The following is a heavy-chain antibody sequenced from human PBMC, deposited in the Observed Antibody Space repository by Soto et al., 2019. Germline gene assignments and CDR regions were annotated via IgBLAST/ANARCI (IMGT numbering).Heavy chain of an antibody. D-gene: IGHD3-3*01. CDR2: ISHSGST. Sequence: SETLALTCAVYGGCFSGYYWGGIRKPPGKGLEWIGEISHSGSTNYNPSLKSRVTISVDTSKSQFSLNLRSVTAADTAVYYCASPRQGNYDFLSGYYALDYWGQGTLVTVSS. J-gene: IGHJ4*02. CDR3: ASPRQGNYDFLSGYYALDY. V-gene: IGHV4-34*01. CDR1: GGCFSGYY.